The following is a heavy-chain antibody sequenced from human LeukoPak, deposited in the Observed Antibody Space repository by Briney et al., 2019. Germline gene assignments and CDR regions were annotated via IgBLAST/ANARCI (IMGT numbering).Heavy chain of an antibody. Sequence: SETLPLTCTVSGGSISSSNYYWDWIRQPPGKGLEWIGTMYYSGSTYYYNPSLKSRVTISVDTSENQFSLKLGSVTAADTAVYYCASPEGYWGQGTLVTVSS. CDR1: GGSISSSNYY. CDR3: ASPEGY. V-gene: IGHV4-39*07. J-gene: IGHJ4*02. CDR2: MYYSGSTY.